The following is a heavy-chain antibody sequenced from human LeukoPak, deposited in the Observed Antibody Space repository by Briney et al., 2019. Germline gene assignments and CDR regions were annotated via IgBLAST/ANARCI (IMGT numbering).Heavy chain of an antibody. D-gene: IGHD2-2*01. V-gene: IGHV3-13*04. CDR2: IGTAGDT. J-gene: IGHJ4*02. CDR3: ASGYCSSTSCWNLEY. CDR1: GFTFSSYD. Sequence: PGGSLRLSCAASGFTFSSYDMHWVRQATGKGLEWVSAIGTAGDTYYPGSVKGRFTISRENAKNSLYLQMNSLRAGDTAVNYCASGYCSSTSCWNLEYWGQGTLVTVSS.